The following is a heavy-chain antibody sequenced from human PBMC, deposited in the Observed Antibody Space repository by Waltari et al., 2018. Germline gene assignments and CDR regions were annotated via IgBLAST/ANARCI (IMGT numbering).Heavy chain of an antibody. Sequence: EVQLVESGGGLIQPGGSLRLSCAASGFTVSSNYMSWVRQAPGKGLEWVSVIYSGGSTYYADSVKGRFTISRDNSKSTLYLQMNSLRAEDTAVYYCARADGYCSGCSCYNYGMDVWGQGTTVTVSS. V-gene: IGHV3-53*01. D-gene: IGHD2-15*01. J-gene: IGHJ6*02. CDR2: IYSGGST. CDR1: GFTVSSNY. CDR3: ARADGYCSGCSCYNYGMDV.